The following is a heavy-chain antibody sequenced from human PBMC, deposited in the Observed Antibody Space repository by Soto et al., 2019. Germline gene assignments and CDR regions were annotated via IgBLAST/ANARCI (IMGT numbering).Heavy chain of an antibody. CDR3: ARRNTMNIVGHDAFDI. CDR1: GYTFTSYG. J-gene: IGHJ3*02. CDR2: ISGYNDNT. Sequence: ASVTVSCKTSGYTFTSYGISWVRQAPGQGLEWMGWISGYNDNTNYAQKVQGRVTMTTDTSTSTAYMELRSLRSDDTAVYYCARRNTMNIVGHDAFDIWGQGTMVTVSS. V-gene: IGHV1-18*01. D-gene: IGHD1-26*01.